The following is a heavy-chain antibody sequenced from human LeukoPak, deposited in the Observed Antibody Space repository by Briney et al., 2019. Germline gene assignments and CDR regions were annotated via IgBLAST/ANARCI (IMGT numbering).Heavy chain of an antibody. D-gene: IGHD1-26*01. CDR2: IKEEGSEK. CDR1: GFSFSSYW. CDR3: GRSGIVTTAVPF. J-gene: IGHJ4*02. V-gene: IGHV3-7*01. Sequence: GGSLRLSCAASGFSFSSYWMSWVRQAPGKGLEWVANIKEEGSEKNYVDSVKGRFTISRDNAKNSLYLQMNTLRAEDTAVYYCGRSGIVTTAVPFWGQGTLVTVSS.